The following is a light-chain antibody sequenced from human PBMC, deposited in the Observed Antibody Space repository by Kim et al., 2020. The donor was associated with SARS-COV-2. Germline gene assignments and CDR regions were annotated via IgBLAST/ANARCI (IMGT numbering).Light chain of an antibody. CDR2: VAS. CDR3: QQVHSYPVT. CDR1: QGIDSH. V-gene: IGKV1-9*01. Sequence: DIQLTQSPSFLSASVGDRVTITCRASQGIDSHLAWYQQKPGRAPKLLIYVASTLQSGVPSRFSGSGSGTEFTITISSLQPEDCAPYYCQQVHSYPVTFGGETKVDIK. J-gene: IGKJ4*01.